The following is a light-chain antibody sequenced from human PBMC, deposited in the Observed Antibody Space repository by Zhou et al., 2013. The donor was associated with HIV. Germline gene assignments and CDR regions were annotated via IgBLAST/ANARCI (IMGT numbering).Light chain of an antibody. V-gene: IGKV1-39*01. CDR1: QSIRSY. Sequence: DIQMTQLPSSLSASVGDRVTLTCRASQSIRSYLNWYQQRPGKAPKLLISAASGLQSGVPSRLSGSGSGTDFTLTISSLQPEDFATYYCQQTYSTPATFGQGTRLEIK. J-gene: IGKJ5*01. CDR3: QQTYSTPAT. CDR2: AAS.